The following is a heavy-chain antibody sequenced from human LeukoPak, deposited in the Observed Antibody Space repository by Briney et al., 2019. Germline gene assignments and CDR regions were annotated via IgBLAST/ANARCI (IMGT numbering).Heavy chain of an antibody. D-gene: IGHD2-21*02. Sequence: PGGSLRLSCAASGFTFSNAWMSWVRQAPGKGLEWVGRIKSKTDGGTTDYAAPVKGRFTISRDDSKNTLYRQMNSLKTEDTAVYYCTTGEYCGGDCYVFWGQGTLVTVSS. J-gene: IGHJ4*02. CDR2: IKSKTDGGTT. CDR3: TTGEYCGGDCYVF. CDR1: GFTFSNAW. V-gene: IGHV3-15*01.